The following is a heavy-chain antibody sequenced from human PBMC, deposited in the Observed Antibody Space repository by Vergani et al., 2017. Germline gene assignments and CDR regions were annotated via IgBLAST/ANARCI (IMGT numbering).Heavy chain of an antibody. CDR1: GDSLSSDDYY. D-gene: IGHD3-16*01. V-gene: IGHV4-30-4*08. J-gene: IGHJ4*02. CDR3: AREVFGSYIDY. CDR2: IYDSEST. Sequence: QVQLQESGPRLVKTSQTLSLTCSVPGDSLSSDDYYWTWIRQSPGSGLEYIGYIYDSESTYYNPSLQSRVTISVDTSKNQFSLNLRSVTAADSAVYYCAREVFGSYIDYWGQGALVTVSS.